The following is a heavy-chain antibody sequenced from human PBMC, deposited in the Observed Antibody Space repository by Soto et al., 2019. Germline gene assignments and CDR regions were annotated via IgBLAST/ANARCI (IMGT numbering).Heavy chain of an antibody. J-gene: IGHJ5*02. Sequence: GASVKVSCKASGYKFSSYAIHWVRQAPGQGLEWMGWISAYNGNTKYAQKLQGRVTMTTDTSTSTAYMELRSLRSDDTAVYYCARGVGSGSYYNQYNWFDPWGQGTLVTVSS. CDR1: GYKFSSYA. D-gene: IGHD3-10*01. CDR3: ARGVGSGSYYNQYNWFDP. CDR2: ISAYNGNT. V-gene: IGHV1-18*01.